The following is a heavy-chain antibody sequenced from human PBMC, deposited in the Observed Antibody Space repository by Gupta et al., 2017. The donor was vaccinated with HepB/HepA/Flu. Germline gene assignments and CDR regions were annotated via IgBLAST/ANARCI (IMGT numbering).Heavy chain of an antibody. Sequence: LQLQESGPGLVRPSETVSLTCYVSGASVSSSSYFWAWLRQPPGKTLESVGTIYHSGTTSFNPSLKNRISMSVDTSRNQVSLXLXSATAAXTAIYYCARVNVSASFDYWGQGTFVLVSS. D-gene: IGHD6-19*01. CDR3: ARVNVSASFDY. V-gene: IGHV4-39*02. J-gene: IGHJ4*02. CDR2: IYHSGTT. CDR1: GASVSSSSYF.